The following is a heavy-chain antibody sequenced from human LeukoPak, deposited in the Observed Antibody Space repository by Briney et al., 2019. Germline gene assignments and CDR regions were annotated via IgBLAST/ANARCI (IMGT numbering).Heavy chain of an antibody. Sequence: PGGSLRLSCAASGFAFSSQAMGWVRQAPGKGLEWVSYISSSGSSIYNADSVKGRFTISRDNAKNSLYLQMNSLRAEDTAVYYCARGYYYGSGTLGPFDPWGQGTLVTVSS. D-gene: IGHD3-10*01. J-gene: IGHJ5*02. CDR3: ARGYYYGSGTLGPFDP. V-gene: IGHV3-48*03. CDR2: ISSSGSSI. CDR1: GFAFSSQA.